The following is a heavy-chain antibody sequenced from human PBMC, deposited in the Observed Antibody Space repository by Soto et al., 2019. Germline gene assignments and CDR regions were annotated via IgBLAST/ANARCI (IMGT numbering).Heavy chain of an antibody. CDR2: IIPIFGTA. J-gene: IGHJ6*02. D-gene: IGHD4-17*01. V-gene: IGHV1-69*01. CDR1: GGTFSSYA. CDR3: ARDNTATDGYYYYYGMDV. Sequence: QVQLVQSGAEVKKPGSSVKVSCKASGGTFSSYAISWVRQAPGQGLEWMGGIIPIFGTANYAQKFQGRVTITADESTSTAYMELSSLRSEDTAVYYCARDNTATDGYYYYYGMDVWGQGATVTVSS.